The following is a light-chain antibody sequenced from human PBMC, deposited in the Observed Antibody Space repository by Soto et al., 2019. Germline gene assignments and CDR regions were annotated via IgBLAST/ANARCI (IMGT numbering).Light chain of an antibody. Sequence: QSALTQPASVSGSPGQSITISCTGTSSDVGGHNFVSWYQHHPGKAPKLMIYEVTHRPSGISDRFSGSKSGNTASLTISGLQAEDEADYYCNSYTSTFTGVFGGGTKLTVL. CDR3: NSYTSTFTGV. J-gene: IGLJ3*02. V-gene: IGLV2-14*01. CDR1: SSDVGGHNF. CDR2: EVT.